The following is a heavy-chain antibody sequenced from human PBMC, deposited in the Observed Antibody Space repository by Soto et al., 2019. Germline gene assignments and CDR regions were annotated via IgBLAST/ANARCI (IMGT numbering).Heavy chain of an antibody. D-gene: IGHD3-9*01. CDR3: AKDSLRRGLARLRYFDWTLDY. Sequence: HPGGSLRLSCAASGFTFDDYAMHWVRQAPGKGLEWVSGISWNSGSIGYADSVKGRFTISRDNAKNSLYLQMNSLRAEDTALYYCAKDSLRRGLARLRYFDWTLDYWGQGTLVTVSS. CDR1: GFTFDDYA. V-gene: IGHV3-9*01. J-gene: IGHJ4*02. CDR2: ISWNSGSI.